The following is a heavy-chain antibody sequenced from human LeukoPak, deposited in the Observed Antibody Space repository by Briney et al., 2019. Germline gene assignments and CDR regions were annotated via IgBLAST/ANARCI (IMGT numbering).Heavy chain of an antibody. V-gene: IGHV4-61*02. CDR1: GGSISSGSYY. CDR2: NYTSGST. Sequence: SETLSLTCTVSGGSISSGSYYWSWIRQPAGKGLEWIGRNYTSGSTNYNPSLKSRVTISVDTSKNQFSLKLSSVTAADTAVYYCASFLAGYYYDSSGFLGIGIDYWGQGTLVTVSS. CDR3: ASFLAGYYYDSSGFLGIGIDY. J-gene: IGHJ4*02. D-gene: IGHD3-22*01.